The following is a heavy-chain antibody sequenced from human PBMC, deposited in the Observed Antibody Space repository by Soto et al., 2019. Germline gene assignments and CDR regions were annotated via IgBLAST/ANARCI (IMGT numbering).Heavy chain of an antibody. V-gene: IGHV4-30-4*01. CDR2: IYYRGST. CDR3: ARDPARGGGSYLGYFDY. CDR1: GGSIRGGDNY. J-gene: IGHJ4*02. D-gene: IGHD1-26*01. Sequence: SETLSLTCTASGGSIRGGDNYWSWIRQTPGKGLEWIGYIYYRGSTYYNQSLKSRVTISVDTSMNQFSLTLTSVTAADTSVYYCARDPARGGGSYLGYFDYWGQGTPVTVS.